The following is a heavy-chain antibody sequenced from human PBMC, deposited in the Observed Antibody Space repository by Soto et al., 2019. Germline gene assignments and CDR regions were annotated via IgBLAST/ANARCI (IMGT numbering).Heavy chain of an antibody. CDR1: GFTFSDHY. V-gene: IGHV3-11*06. CDR2: ISATSTYT. J-gene: IGHJ4*02. CDR3: AMGDYGRY. Sequence: QVQLVESGGGLVKPGTSLRLSCAASGFTFSDHYMSWIRQAPGKGLEWLSHISATSTYTNYGDSVKGRFSISRDNVKQTVYLQMNSRRVDDTAIYYCAMGDYGRYWGPGTLVTVSS. D-gene: IGHD4-17*01.